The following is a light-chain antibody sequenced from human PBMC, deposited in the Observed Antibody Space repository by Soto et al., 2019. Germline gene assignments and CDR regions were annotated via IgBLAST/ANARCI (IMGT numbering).Light chain of an antibody. CDR2: GAS. V-gene: IGKV1-39*01. CDR3: QQSSITPRS. J-gene: IGKJ1*01. Sequence: DIQMTQSPSSLSASVGDRVTITCRASQGISNYLAWYQQKPGKAPNLLIYGASGLQNGVPSRFTGSGSGTEFSLTISGLQPEDSGTYYCQQSSITPRSFGQGTKVDI. CDR1: QGISNY.